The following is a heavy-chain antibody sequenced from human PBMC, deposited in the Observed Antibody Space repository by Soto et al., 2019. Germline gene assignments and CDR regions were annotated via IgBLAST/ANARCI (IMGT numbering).Heavy chain of an antibody. V-gene: IGHV1-24*01. CDR3: AKMSIIPYCSGGSCYSSGGSYYFDY. D-gene: IGHD2-15*01. J-gene: IGHJ4*02. Sequence: ASVKVSCKVSGYTLTELSMHWVRQAPGKGLEWMGGFDPEDGETIYAQKFQGRVTMTEDTSTDTAYMELSSLRSEDTAVYYCAKMSIIPYCSGGSCYSSGGSYYFDYWGQGTLVTVSS. CDR1: GYTLTELS. CDR2: FDPEDGET.